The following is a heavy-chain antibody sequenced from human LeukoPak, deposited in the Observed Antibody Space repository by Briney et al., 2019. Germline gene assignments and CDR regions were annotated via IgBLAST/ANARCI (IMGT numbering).Heavy chain of an antibody. Sequence: PGGSLRLSCAASGFTFSSYNMNWVRQAPGKGLEWVSCISSSSSYKYYADSVKGRFTISRDNAKNSLYLQMNSLRAEDTAMYYCARDSTGDYLLDYWGQGTLVTVSS. V-gene: IGHV3-21*01. CDR3: ARDSTGDYLLDY. D-gene: IGHD4-17*01. CDR1: GFTFSSYN. CDR2: ISSSSSYK. J-gene: IGHJ4*02.